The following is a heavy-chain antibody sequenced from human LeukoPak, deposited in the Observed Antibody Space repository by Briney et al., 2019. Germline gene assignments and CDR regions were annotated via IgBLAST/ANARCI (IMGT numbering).Heavy chain of an antibody. D-gene: IGHD3-10*01. CDR3: ARVRQEYGSGSYSV. J-gene: IGHJ4*02. CDR2: INSDGSST. CDR1: GFTFSSYW. Sequence: GGSLRLSCAASGFTFSSYWMHWVRQAPGKGLMWVSRINSDGSSTTYADSVKGRFTISRDNAKSTLYLQMNSLRAEDTAVYYCARVRQEYGSGSYSVWGQGTLVTVSS. V-gene: IGHV3-74*01.